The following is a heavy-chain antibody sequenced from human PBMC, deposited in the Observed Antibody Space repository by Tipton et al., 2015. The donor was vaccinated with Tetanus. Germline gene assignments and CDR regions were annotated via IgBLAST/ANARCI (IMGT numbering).Heavy chain of an antibody. CDR1: GGSFSGYY. D-gene: IGHD5-12*01. J-gene: IGHJ4*02. V-gene: IGHV4-34*01. Sequence: LRLSCAVYGGSFSGYYWSWIRQPPGKGLEWIGEINHSGSTNYNPSLKSRVTISVDTTKNQFSLKLSSVTAAHTAVYYCAGLRNYWGQRTLVTVSS. CDR2: INHSGST. CDR3: AGLRNY.